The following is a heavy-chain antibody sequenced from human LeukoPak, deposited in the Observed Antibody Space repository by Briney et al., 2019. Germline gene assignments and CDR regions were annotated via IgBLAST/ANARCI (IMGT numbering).Heavy chain of an antibody. D-gene: IGHD2-21*01. Sequence: PGGSLRLSCAASGFTFDDYAMHWVRQAPGKGLEWVSLISWDNGSSHYADSVKGRFTISRDNSKNSLYLQMNSLRPEDTALYYCAKGVARIAAHDAFDIWGQGIMVTVSS. CDR1: GFTFDDYA. CDR3: AKGVARIAAHDAFDI. J-gene: IGHJ3*02. CDR2: ISWDNGSS. V-gene: IGHV3-43D*03.